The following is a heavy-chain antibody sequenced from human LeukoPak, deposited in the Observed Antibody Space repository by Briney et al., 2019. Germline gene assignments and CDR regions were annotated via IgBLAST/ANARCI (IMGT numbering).Heavy chain of an antibody. CDR2: IWYDGSNK. V-gene: IGHV3-33*01. Sequence: GGSLRLSCAASGLTFNSYGMHWLRQAPGKGLECVAVIWYDGSNKYYADSVKGRFTISRDNSKNTLYLQMNSMRAEDTAGYYCARAGPYDSSGYSHFDYWGQGALVTVSS. J-gene: IGHJ4*02. CDR3: ARAGPYDSSGYSHFDY. CDR1: GLTFNSYG. D-gene: IGHD3-22*01.